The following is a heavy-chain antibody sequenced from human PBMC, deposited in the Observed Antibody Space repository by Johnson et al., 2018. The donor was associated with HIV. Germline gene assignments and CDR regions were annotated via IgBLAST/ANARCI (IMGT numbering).Heavy chain of an antibody. CDR3: ARACRDGYTCDAFDI. V-gene: IGHV3-7*01. J-gene: IGHJ3*02. CDR1: GFTLSSYW. Sequence: VQLVDSGGGLVQPGGSLRLSCAASGFTLSSYWMSWVRQAPGKGLECVANIKQDGSEKYYVDSVTGRFTISRDNSKNTLDLQMNSLRAEDTAVYYCARACRDGYTCDAFDIWGQGTMVTVSS. CDR2: IKQDGSEK. D-gene: IGHD5-24*01.